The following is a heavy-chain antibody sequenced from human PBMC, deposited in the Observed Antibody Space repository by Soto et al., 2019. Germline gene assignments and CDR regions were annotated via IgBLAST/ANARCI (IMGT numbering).Heavy chain of an antibody. CDR1: GNSFTSYW. Sequence: XESLKIFWQCSGNSFTSYWIALVLQMPGKGLEWMGIIYPGDSDTRYSPSFQGQVTFSADKSITTAYLQWSSLKASDTAMYYCARHLLQIGSISPDDAFDIWGQGTMVTVSS. V-gene: IGHV5-51*01. J-gene: IGHJ3*02. D-gene: IGHD2-15*01. CDR2: IYPGDSDT. CDR3: ARHLLQIGSISPDDAFDI.